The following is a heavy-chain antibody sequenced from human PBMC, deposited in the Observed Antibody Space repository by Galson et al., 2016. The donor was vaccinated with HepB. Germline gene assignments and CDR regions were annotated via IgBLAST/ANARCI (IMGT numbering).Heavy chain of an antibody. CDR3: VRGAVPDLEAFDI. CDR2: XSXXXST. CDR1: GDSIXXXY. Sequence: SETLSLTCTVSGDSIXXXYWXXXRXXXGKXXXWIXXXSXXXSTXXXPSXDSRVTMSVDTSKSQFSLXXSSVTAADTAVYYCVRGAVPDLEAFDIWGQGTVVTASP. J-gene: IGHJ3*02. V-gene: IGHV4-59*08. D-gene: IGHD6-19*01.